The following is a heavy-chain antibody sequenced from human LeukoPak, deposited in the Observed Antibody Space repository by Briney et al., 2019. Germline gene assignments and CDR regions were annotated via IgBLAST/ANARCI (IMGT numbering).Heavy chain of an antibody. J-gene: IGHJ1*01. V-gene: IGHV1-69*06. CDR2: IIPIFGTT. Sequence: SVKVSCKASGGTFSSHGISWVRQAPGQGLEWMARIIPIFGTTNYAQKFQGRVTITADTSTSIAYMDLRSLRSEDTAVYYCARDYYYDSSGYHPAEYFNHWGQGTLVTVSS. D-gene: IGHD3-22*01. CDR1: GGTFSSHG. CDR3: ARDYYYDSSGYHPAEYFNH.